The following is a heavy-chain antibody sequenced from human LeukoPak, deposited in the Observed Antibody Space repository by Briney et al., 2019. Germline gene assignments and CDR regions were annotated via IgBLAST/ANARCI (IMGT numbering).Heavy chain of an antibody. Sequence: GGSLRLSCAASGFTFSSYGMHRVRQAPGKGLEWVAFIRYDGSNKYYADSVKGRFAISRDNSKNTLYLQMNSLRAEDTAVYYCAKERYDFWSGYYDYWGQGTLVTVSS. CDR2: IRYDGSNK. D-gene: IGHD3-3*01. J-gene: IGHJ4*02. V-gene: IGHV3-30*02. CDR1: GFTFSSYG. CDR3: AKERYDFWSGYYDY.